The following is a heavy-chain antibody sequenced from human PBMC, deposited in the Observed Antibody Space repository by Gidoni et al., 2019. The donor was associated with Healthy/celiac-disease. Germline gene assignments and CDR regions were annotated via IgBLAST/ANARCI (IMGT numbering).Heavy chain of an antibody. CDR3: ARQCLRSPYGMDV. V-gene: IGHV5-51*01. Sequence: DVQLVQSGAEVKKHGESLKISGKCSGYSFTSYWIGWVRQMPGKGLEWMGIIYPGDSDTRYSPSFQGQVTISADKSISTAYLQWSSLKASDTAMYYCARQCLRSPYGMDVWGQGTTVTVSS. CDR2: IYPGDSDT. J-gene: IGHJ6*02. D-gene: IGHD3-10*02. CDR1: GYSFTSYW.